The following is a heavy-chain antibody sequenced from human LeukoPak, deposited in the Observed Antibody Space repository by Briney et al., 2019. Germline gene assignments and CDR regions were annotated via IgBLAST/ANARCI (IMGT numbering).Heavy chain of an antibody. D-gene: IGHD3-16*02. CDR1: GGTFSSYA. CDR3: ARGVITFGGVIVLGFDY. Sequence: GASVKVSCKASGGTFSSYAISWVRQAPGQGLEWMGRIIPILGIANYAQKFQGRVTITADKSTSTAYMELSSLRSEDTAVYYCARGVITFGGVIVLGFDYWGQGTLVTVSS. J-gene: IGHJ4*02. CDR2: IIPILGIA. V-gene: IGHV1-69*04.